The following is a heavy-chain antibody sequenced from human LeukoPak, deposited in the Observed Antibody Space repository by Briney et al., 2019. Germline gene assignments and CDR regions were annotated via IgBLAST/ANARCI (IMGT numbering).Heavy chain of an antibody. J-gene: IGHJ4*02. CDR2: IYYSGST. CDR3: ARLHEGGWYFGY. Sequence: ETSETLSLTCTVSGGSISSSSYYRGWIRQPPGKGLEWIGSIYYSGSTYYNPSLKSRVTISVDTSKNQFSLKLSSVTAADTAVYYCARLHEGGWYFGYWGQGTLVTVSS. CDR1: GGSISSSSYY. V-gene: IGHV4-39*01. D-gene: IGHD6-19*01.